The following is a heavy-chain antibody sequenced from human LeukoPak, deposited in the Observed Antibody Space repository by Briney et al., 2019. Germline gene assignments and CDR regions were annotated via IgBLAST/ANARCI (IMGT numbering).Heavy chain of an antibody. CDR2: ISGSGGST. D-gene: IGHD3-22*01. V-gene: IGHV3-23*01. CDR1: GFTFSSYA. J-gene: IGHJ4*02. CDR3: AKDQVPYYDSSGYDY. Sequence: PGGSLRLSCGASGFTFSSYAMSWVRQAPGKGLEWVSAISGSGGSTYYADSVKGRFTISRDNSKNTLYLQMNSLRAEDTAVYYCAKDQVPYYDSSGYDYWGQGTLVTVSS.